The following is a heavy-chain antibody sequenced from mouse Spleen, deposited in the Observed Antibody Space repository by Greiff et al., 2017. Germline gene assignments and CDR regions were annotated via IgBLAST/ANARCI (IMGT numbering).Heavy chain of an antibody. Sequence: EVKLVESGGGLVKPGGSLKLSCAASGFTFSSYAMSWVRQTPEKRLEWVAAINSNGGSTYYPDTVKDRFTISRDNAKNTLYLQMSSLRSEDTALYYCARHPYGDCGKGTTLTVSS. CDR2: INSNGGST. CDR3: ARHPYGD. D-gene: IGHD1-1*02. J-gene: IGHJ2*01. V-gene: IGHV5-6-2*01. CDR1: GFTFSSYA.